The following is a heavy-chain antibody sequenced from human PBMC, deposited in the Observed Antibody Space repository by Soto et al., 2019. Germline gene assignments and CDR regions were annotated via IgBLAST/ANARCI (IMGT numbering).Heavy chain of an antibody. CDR3: ASGKDREQLGGNYYDTLDV. D-gene: IGHD1-1*01. CDR2: IIPIFRTP. Sequence: QVQLVQSGAEVVKPGSSVKVSCKASGDTFDTFAISWVRQAPGQGLEWMGGIIPIFRTPDYGQKFQGRVTIAADEYTSTAYMELSSLRSEDTAVYYCASGKDREQLGGNYYDTLDVWGQGTTVTVSS. CDR1: GDTFDTFA. V-gene: IGHV1-69*12. J-gene: IGHJ6*02.